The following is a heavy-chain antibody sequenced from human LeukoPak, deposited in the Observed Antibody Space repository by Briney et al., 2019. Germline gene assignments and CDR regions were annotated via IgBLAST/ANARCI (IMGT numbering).Heavy chain of an antibody. CDR2: INHSGST. CDR3: ARRRVVPAARHGPNDY. D-gene: IGHD2-2*01. CDR1: GGSFSGYY. V-gene: IGHV4-34*01. Sequence: SETLSLTCAVYGGSFSGYYWSWIRQPPGKGLEWIGEINHSGSTNYNPSLKSRVTISVDTSKNQFSLKLSSVTAADTAVYYCARRRVVPAARHGPNDYWGQGTLVTVSS. J-gene: IGHJ4*02.